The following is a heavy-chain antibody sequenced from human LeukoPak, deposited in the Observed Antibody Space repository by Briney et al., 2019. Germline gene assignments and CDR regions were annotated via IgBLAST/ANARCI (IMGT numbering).Heavy chain of an antibody. CDR1: SGSISSDY. V-gene: IGHV4-4*07. D-gene: IGHD2-15*01. J-gene: IGHJ5*02. CDR2: IYSSGST. Sequence: SETLSLTCTVSSGSISSDYWSWIRQPAGKGLEWIGRIYSSGSTNYNPSLKSRVTISVDTSKNQFSLKLSSVTAADTAVYYCAKVDGSCSGGSCPSGNWFDPWGQGALVTVSS. CDR3: AKVDGSCSGGSCPSGNWFDP.